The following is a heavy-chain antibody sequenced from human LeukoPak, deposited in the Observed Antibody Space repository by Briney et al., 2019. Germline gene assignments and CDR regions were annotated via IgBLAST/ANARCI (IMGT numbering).Heavy chain of an antibody. J-gene: IGHJ4*02. CDR2: IYYSGST. V-gene: IGHV4-39*01. D-gene: IGHD3-10*01. CDR3: ARRHRDYYGSGSYYKGVDY. Sequence: SETLSLTCTVSGGSISSSSYYWGWIRQPPGKGLEWTGSIYYSGSTYYNPSLKSRVTISVDTSKNQFSLKLSSVTAADTAVYYYARRHRDYYGSGSYYKGVDYWGQGTLVTVSS. CDR1: GGSISSSSYY.